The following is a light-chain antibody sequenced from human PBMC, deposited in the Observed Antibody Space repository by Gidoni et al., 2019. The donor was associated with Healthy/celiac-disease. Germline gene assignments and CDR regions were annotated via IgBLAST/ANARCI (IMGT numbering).Light chain of an antibody. Sequence: SYVLTQPPSVSVAPGKTARITCGENNIGSKSVHWYQQKPGQAPVLVIYYDSDRPSGIPERFSGSNSGHTATLTISRVEAGDEADYYCQVWDSSSDHVVFGGGTKLTVL. CDR1: NIGSKS. V-gene: IGLV3-21*04. CDR2: YDS. J-gene: IGLJ2*01. CDR3: QVWDSSSDHVV.